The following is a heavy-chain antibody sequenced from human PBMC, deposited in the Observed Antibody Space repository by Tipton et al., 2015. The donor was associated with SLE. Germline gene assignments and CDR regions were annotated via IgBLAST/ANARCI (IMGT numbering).Heavy chain of an antibody. CDR2: IYRGGNT. CDR1: GFTVSSNY. CDR3: TRALECPITGYYFDY. Sequence: GSLRLSCAASGFTVSSNYMSWVRQAPGKGLEWVSIIYRGGNTQYADSVKGRFTISRDNSQNMLYLQMNSLRAEDTAVYYCTRALECPITGYYFDYWGQGTLVTVSS. J-gene: IGHJ4*02. V-gene: IGHV3-66*01. D-gene: IGHD3-3*01.